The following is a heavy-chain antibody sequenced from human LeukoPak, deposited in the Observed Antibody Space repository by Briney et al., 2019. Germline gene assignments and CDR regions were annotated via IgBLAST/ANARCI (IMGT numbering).Heavy chain of an antibody. V-gene: IGHV4-31*03. CDR2: IYYSGST. Sequence: PSETLSLTCTVSGGSISRGGYYWSWIRQHPGKGLEWIGYIYYSGSTYYNPSLKSRVTISVDTSKNQFSLKLSSVTAADTAVYYCARARLTPGYYYYGMDVWGQGTTVTVSS. CDR3: ARARLTPGYYYYGMDV. J-gene: IGHJ6*02. D-gene: IGHD3-10*01. CDR1: GGSISRGGYY.